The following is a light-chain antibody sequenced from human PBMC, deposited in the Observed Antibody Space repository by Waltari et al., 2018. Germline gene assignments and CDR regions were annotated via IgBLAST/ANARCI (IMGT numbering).Light chain of an antibody. V-gene: IGLV2-23*02. Sequence: QSALTQPASVSASPGQSSTLSCTGPRNALGGYTLPSWSQPHPGQAPILIIYEVTKRPAGVSSRFSGSKSGNTASLTISGLQAEDEAKYFCCSYIGSNMLVFGGGTNLTVL. J-gene: IGLJ3*02. CDR2: EVT. CDR3: CSYIGSNMLV. CDR1: RNALGGYTL.